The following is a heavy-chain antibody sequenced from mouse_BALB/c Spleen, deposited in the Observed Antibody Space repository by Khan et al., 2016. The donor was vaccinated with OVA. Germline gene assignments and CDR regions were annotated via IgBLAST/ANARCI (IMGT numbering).Heavy chain of an antibody. Sequence: VQLQQSGAELVRPGALVKLSCKASGFNIKDYYMNWVKQRPEQGLEWIGWIDPENGNTIYDPKFQGKASITADTSSNTAYLQLSSLTSEDTDVSYCARADDYYLFPYWGQGTLVTVSA. CDR2: IDPENGNT. CDR1: GFNIKDYY. D-gene: IGHD2-3*01. CDR3: ARADDYYLFPY. V-gene: IGHV14-1*02. J-gene: IGHJ3*01.